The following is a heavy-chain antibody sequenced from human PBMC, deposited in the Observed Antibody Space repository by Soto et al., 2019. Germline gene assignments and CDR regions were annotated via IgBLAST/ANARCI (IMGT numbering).Heavy chain of an antibody. J-gene: IGHJ3*02. V-gene: IGHV3-30-3*01. CDR2: ISYDESNK. CDR3: ARGETLWFGEDAFDI. D-gene: IGHD3-10*01. CDR1: GFTFSSYG. Sequence: QVQLVESGGGVVQPGRSLRLSCAASGFTFSSYGMHWVRQAPGKGLEWVAVISYDESNKDYGDSVEGRFTISRDNSNNTLYLQMNSLRAEDTAVYYCARGETLWFGEDAFDIWGQGTMVTVSS.